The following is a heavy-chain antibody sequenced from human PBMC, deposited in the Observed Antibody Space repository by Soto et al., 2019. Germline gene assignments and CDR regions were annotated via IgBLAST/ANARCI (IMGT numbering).Heavy chain of an antibody. CDR3: AGIGEDVYYGMDV. V-gene: IGHV4-4*07. CDR1: GGSMRSYY. J-gene: IGHJ6*02. D-gene: IGHD2-21*01. CDR2: IYSRGDT. Sequence: SETLSLTCSVSGGSMRSYYWNWLRQPAGKGLEWIGRIYSRGDTNYNPSVKSRVTMSVDTSKNEFSLRLNSVTAADTAVYYCAGIGEDVYYGMDVWGQGTTVTVSS.